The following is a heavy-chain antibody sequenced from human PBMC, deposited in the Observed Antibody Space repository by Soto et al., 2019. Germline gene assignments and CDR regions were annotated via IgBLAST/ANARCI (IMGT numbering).Heavy chain of an antibody. CDR3: GSGVDP. D-gene: IGHD3-10*01. J-gene: IGHJ5*02. CDR1: GFLFSDAW. V-gene: IGHV3-7*05. Sequence: EAQLVESGGDLVQPGGSLRLSCAASGFLFSDAWMNWVRQAPGKGLEWVANIKPDGSETAYVDSVKGRFTISRDNAKKFLYLQMNRLRVADPAVFYCGSGVDPWGQGTLVTVSS. CDR2: IKPDGSET.